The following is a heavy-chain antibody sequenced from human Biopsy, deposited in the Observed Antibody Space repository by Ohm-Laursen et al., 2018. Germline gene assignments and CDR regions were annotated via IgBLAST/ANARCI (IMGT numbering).Heavy chain of an antibody. Sequence: SETLSLTCTVSGGSIGSFFWSWIRQPPGKGLEWIGYIYYSGSTNYNPSLKSRVTISVDTSRNQFSLKLGSVTAADTAVYYCAGRPWPNAFDIWGQGTMVTVSS. CDR1: GGSIGSFF. J-gene: IGHJ3*02. CDR2: IYYSGST. V-gene: IGHV4-59*01. D-gene: IGHD5-12*01. CDR3: AGRPWPNAFDI.